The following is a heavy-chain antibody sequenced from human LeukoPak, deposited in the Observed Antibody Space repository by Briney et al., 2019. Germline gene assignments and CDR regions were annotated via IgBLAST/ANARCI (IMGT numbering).Heavy chain of an antibody. CDR1: GGTFSSYA. J-gene: IGHJ4*02. D-gene: IGHD3-9*01. Sequence: ASVKVSCKASGGTFSSYAISWVRQAPGQGLEWMGWISAYNGNTNYAQKLQGRVTMTTDTSTSTAYMELRSLRSDDTAVYYCARVLRYFDWLSYWGQGTLVTVSS. CDR3: ARVLRYFDWLSY. CDR2: ISAYNGNT. V-gene: IGHV1-18*01.